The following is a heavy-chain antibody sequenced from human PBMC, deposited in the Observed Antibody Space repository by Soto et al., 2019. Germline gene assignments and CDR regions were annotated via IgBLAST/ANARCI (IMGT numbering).Heavy chain of an antibody. CDR2: IHYSGST. D-gene: IGHD2-8*01. CDR3: ARDPELIVDMGNWFDP. J-gene: IGHJ5*02. V-gene: IGHV4-31*03. Sequence: TLSLTCNVSGGSMSRSRFHWAXIRQTPGKGLEWIGYIHYSGSTYYNPSLKSRVTISVDTSKNQFSLKLSSVTAADTAVYYCARDPELIVDMGNWFDPWGQGTLVTVSS. CDR1: GGSMSRSRFH.